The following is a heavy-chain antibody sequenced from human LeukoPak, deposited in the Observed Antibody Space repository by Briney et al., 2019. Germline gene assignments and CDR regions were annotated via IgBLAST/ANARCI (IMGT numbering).Heavy chain of an antibody. Sequence: SQTLSLTCTVSGGSISSGGYYWSWIRQHPGKGLEWIGYIYYSGSTYYNPSLKSRITISVDTSKNQFSLKLSSVTAADTAVYYCGRGMITFGGVIVPFFDYWGQGTLVTVSS. CDR3: GRGMITFGGVIVPFFDY. V-gene: IGHV4-31*03. CDR1: GGSISSGGYY. J-gene: IGHJ4*02. CDR2: IYYSGST. D-gene: IGHD3-16*02.